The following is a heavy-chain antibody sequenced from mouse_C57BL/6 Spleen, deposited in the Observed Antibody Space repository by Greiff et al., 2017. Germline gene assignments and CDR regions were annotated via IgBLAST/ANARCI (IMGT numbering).Heavy chain of an antibody. V-gene: IGHV1-69*01. CDR1: GYTFTSYW. D-gene: IGHD1-1*01. J-gene: IGHJ3*01. Sequence: QVQLQQPGAELVMPGASVKLSCKASGYTFTSYWMHWVKQRPGQGLEWIGEIDPSDSYTNYNQKFKGKSTLTVDKSSSTAYMQLSSLTSEDSAVYYCARVDYSAWFAYWGQGTLDTVSA. CDR3: ARVDYSAWFAY. CDR2: IDPSDSYT.